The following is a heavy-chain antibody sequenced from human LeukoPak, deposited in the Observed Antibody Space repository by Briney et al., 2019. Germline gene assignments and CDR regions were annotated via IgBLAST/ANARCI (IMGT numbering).Heavy chain of an antibody. CDR3: ARRKRYSSSWYLDY. D-gene: IGHD6-13*01. CDR1: GGSFSGYY. V-gene: IGHV4-34*01. CDR2: INHSGST. Sequence: PSETLSLTCAVYGGSFSGYYWSWIRQPPGKGLEWIGEINHSGSTNYNPSLKSRVTISVDTSKNQFSLKLSSVTAADTAVYYCARRKRYSSSWYLDYWGQGTLVTVSS. J-gene: IGHJ4*02.